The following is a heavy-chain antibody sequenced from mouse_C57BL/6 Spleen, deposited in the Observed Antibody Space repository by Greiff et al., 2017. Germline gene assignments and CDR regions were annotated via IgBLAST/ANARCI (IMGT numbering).Heavy chain of an antibody. CDR1: GYAFSSYW. D-gene: IGHD2-13*01. Sequence: QVQLKESGAELVKPGASVKISCKASGYAFSSYWMSWVKQRPGKGLEWIGQIYPGDGDTNYNGKFKGKATLTADKSSSTAYMQLSSLTSEDSAVYICARRRVYGDAGGFENRGEGATLTQSS. J-gene: IGHJ2*01. CDR2: IYPGDGDT. CDR3: ARRRVYGDAGGFEN. V-gene: IGHV1-80*01.